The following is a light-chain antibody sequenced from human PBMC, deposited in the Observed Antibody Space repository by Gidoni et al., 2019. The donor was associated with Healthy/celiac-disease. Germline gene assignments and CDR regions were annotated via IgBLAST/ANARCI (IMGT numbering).Light chain of an antibody. CDR2: EDN. V-gene: IGLV6-57*03. CDR3: QPYDSSNPGV. CDR1: SGSIASNY. Sequence: NFMLTQPHSVSESPGKTVTISCTRSSGSIASNYVQWYQQRPGSAPTIVIYEDNQRPSGVPDRFSGSIDSSSNSASLTISGLKTEDEADYYCQPYDSSNPGVFGGGTKLTVL. J-gene: IGLJ3*02.